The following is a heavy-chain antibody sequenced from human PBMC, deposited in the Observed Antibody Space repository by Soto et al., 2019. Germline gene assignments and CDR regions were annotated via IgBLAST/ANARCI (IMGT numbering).Heavy chain of an antibody. J-gene: IGHJ6*03. D-gene: IGHD2-2*01. CDR2: IYYSGST. Sequence: SETLSLTCTVSGGSISSSSYYWGWIRQPPGKGLEWIGSIYYSGSTYYNPSLKSRVTISVDTSKNQFSLKLSSVTAADTAVYYCARHSSSSTSCHHYYYYYMDVWGKGTTVTVSS. V-gene: IGHV4-39*01. CDR3: ARHSSSSTSCHHYYYYYMDV. CDR1: GGSISSSSYY.